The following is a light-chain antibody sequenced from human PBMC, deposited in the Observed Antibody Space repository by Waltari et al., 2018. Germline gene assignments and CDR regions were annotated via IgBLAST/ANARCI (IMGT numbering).Light chain of an antibody. V-gene: IGLV2-14*01. CDR1: SSDIGGYNY. CDR2: EVS. CDR3: SSYTSISTSVV. J-gene: IGLJ2*01. Sequence: QSALTQPASVSGSPGQSITISCTGTSSDIGGYNYVSWYQQDPGKVPKLIIYEVSNRPSGFSNRFSGSKSGNTASLTISGLQAEDETDYCCSSYTSISTSVVFGGGTKLTVL.